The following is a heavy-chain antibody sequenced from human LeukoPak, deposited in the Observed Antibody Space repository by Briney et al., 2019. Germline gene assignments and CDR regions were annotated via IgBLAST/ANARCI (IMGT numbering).Heavy chain of an antibody. Sequence: GGSLRLSCAASGFTFSNYWMSWVRQAPGKGLEWVANIKQHGSEKYYVDSVKGRFTISRDNAKNSLYLQMNSLRAEDTAVYYCARGGSSWGFDYWGQGTLVTVSS. D-gene: IGHD6-13*01. CDR2: IKQHGSEK. J-gene: IGHJ4*02. CDR3: ARGGSSWGFDY. CDR1: GFTFSNYW. V-gene: IGHV3-7*01.